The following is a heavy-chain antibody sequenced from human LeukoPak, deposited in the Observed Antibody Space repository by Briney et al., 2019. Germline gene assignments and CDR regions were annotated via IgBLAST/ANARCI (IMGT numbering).Heavy chain of an antibody. Sequence: GGSLRLSCAASGFTLSSYWMHWVRQAPGKGLVWVSRINSDGSSTSYADSVKGRFTISRDNAKNTLYLQMNSLRAEDTAVYYCARDPLWSGELRVYWGQGTLVTVSS. V-gene: IGHV3-74*01. CDR2: INSDGSST. CDR1: GFTLSSYW. CDR3: ARDPLWSGELRVY. J-gene: IGHJ4*02. D-gene: IGHD3-10*01.